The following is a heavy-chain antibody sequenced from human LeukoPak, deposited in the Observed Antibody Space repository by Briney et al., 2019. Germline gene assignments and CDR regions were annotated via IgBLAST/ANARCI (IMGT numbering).Heavy chain of an antibody. V-gene: IGHV4-34*01. CDR2: INHGGRT. CDR3: ARDEAAAGRNAYYYYYMDV. J-gene: IGHJ6*03. CDR1: GGSFSGYY. D-gene: IGHD6-13*01. Sequence: SETLSLTCAVYGGSFSGYYWSWIRQPPGKGLEWIGEINHGGRTNYNPSLKSRVTISVDTSNNQFSLKLSSVTAADTAVYYCARDEAAAGRNAYYYYYMDVWGKGTTVTISS.